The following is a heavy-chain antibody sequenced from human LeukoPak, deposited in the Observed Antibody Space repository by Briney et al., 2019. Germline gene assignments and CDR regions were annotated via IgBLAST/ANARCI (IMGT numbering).Heavy chain of an antibody. D-gene: IGHD3-22*01. CDR3: ARPNITYYYDSSGYDGFDV. V-gene: IGHV5-51*01. Sequence: GESLKISCKGSGYNFTNYWIAWVRQMPGKGLGWMGIIYPNDSDTRYGPSFQGHVSISADKSINTTYLKWSSLKASDTAMYFCARPNITYYYDSSGYDGFDVRGQGTMVTVSS. J-gene: IGHJ3*01. CDR1: GYNFTNYW. CDR2: IYPNDSDT.